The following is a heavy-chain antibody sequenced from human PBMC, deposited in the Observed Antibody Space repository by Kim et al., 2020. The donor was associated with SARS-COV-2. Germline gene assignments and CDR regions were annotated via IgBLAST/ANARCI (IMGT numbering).Heavy chain of an antibody. V-gene: IGHV3-15*01. CDR3: TTDRPITMVRGAGISDY. Sequence: GGSLRLSCAASGFTFSNAWMSWVRQAPGKGLEWVGRIKSKTDGGTTDYAAPVKGRFTISRDDSKNTLYLQMNSLKTEDTAVYYCTTDRPITMVRGAGISDYWGQGTLVTVSS. D-gene: IGHD3-10*01. CDR1: GFTFSNAW. CDR2: IKSKTDGGTT. J-gene: IGHJ4*02.